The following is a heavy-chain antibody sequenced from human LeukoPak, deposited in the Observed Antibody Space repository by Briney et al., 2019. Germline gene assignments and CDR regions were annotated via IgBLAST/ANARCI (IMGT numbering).Heavy chain of an antibody. CDR2: INHSGNT. CDR1: GGSFSSYH. Sequence: PSETLSRTCAVYGGSFSSYHWSWIRQPPGKGLEWIADINHSGNTNYNPSLESRVTISVDTSKNQFSLKLSSVTAADTAVYYCARGGLGYCSGDTCNLSYFDFWGQGTLVTVSS. V-gene: IGHV4-34*01. CDR3: ARGGLGYCSGDTCNLSYFDF. D-gene: IGHD2-15*01. J-gene: IGHJ4*02.